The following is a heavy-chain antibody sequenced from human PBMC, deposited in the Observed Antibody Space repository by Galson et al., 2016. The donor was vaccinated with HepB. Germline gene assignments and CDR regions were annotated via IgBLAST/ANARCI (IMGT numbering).Heavy chain of an antibody. CDR3: ARASRGAAAGTITY. CDR2: IYYNGSP. J-gene: IGHJ4*02. Sequence: SETLSLTCTVSGGSISTYYWSWIRQPPGKGLEWIGYIYYNGSPNYNPSLKSRVTISMDTPKNQFSLKRTSVTAADTAVYYCARASRGAAAGTITYWGQGTLVTVSS. V-gene: IGHV4-59*01. CDR1: GGSISTYY. D-gene: IGHD6-13*01.